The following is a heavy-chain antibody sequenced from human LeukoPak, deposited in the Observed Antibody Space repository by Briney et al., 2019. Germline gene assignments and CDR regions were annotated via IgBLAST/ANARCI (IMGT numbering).Heavy chain of an antibody. CDR1: GGSISSGGYY. D-gene: IGHD3-10*01. CDR2: IYYSGST. Sequence: SQTLSLTCTVSGGSISSGGYYWSWIRQHPGKGLEWIGYIYYSGSTYYNPSLKSRVTISVDTSKNQFSLKLSSVTAADTAVYYCARDFQGPGSLGYWGRGTLVTVSS. J-gene: IGHJ4*02. V-gene: IGHV4-31*03. CDR3: ARDFQGPGSLGY.